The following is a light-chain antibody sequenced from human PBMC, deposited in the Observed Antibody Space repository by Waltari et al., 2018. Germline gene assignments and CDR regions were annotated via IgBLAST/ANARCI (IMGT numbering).Light chain of an antibody. CDR3: YSTDNSAKLPV. V-gene: IGLV3-10*01. CDR1: ALPKKY. CDR2: EDD. J-gene: IGLJ2*01. Sequence: SYELTQPPSVSVSPGQTARITCSGDALPKKYVHWFQHKSGQAPVLVIHEDDKRPSGLLQRFSGSSSGTMATLTISGAQVEDEADYYCYSTDNSAKLPVFGAGTKLAVL.